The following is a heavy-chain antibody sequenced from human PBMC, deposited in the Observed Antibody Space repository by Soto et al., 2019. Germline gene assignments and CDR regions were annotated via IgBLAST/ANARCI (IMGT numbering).Heavy chain of an antibody. D-gene: IGHD6-19*01. CDR3: AKGSGSSYYGMDV. V-gene: IGHV3-23*01. J-gene: IGHJ6*02. Sequence: PVGSLRLSCTASGFTFSSYAMSWVRQAPGKGLEWVSAISGSGGSTYYADSVKGRFTISRDNSKNTLYLQMNSLRAEDTAVYYCAKGSGSSYYGMDVWGQGTTVTVSS. CDR1: GFTFSSYA. CDR2: ISGSGGST.